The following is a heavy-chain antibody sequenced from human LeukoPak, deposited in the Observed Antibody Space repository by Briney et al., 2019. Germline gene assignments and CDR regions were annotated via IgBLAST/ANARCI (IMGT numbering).Heavy chain of an antibody. CDR3: ASPGRVVAVTAIYYDAFDI. V-gene: IGHV1-69*13. J-gene: IGHJ3*02. D-gene: IGHD2-21*02. CDR1: GGTFSSYA. Sequence: SVKVSCKASGGTFSSYAISWVRQAPGQGLEWMGGIIPIFGTANYAQKFQGRVTITADESTSTAYMELSSLRSEDTAVYYCASPGRVVAVTAIYYDAFDIWGQGTMVTVSS. CDR2: IIPIFGTA.